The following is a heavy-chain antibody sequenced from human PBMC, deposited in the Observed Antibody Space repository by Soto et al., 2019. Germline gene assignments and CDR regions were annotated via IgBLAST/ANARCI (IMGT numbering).Heavy chain of an antibody. D-gene: IGHD1-1*01. CDR2: MSHSGGT. V-gene: IGHV4-34*01. J-gene: IGHJ3*02. CDR1: GGSVSGANYY. Sequence: QVQLQQWGAGLLKPSETLSLTCAVYGGSVSGANYYWSWIRQPPGKGLEWIGEMSHSGGTNFNPSLKSRVTISVDTSTHPFSLKMRYVTAADTALDYCARVERGTATTVVDAFDIWGPGTMVTVSS. CDR3: ARVERGTATTVVDAFDI.